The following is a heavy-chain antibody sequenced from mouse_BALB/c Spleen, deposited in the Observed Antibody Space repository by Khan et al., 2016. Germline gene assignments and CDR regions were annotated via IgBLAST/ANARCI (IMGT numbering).Heavy chain of an antibody. D-gene: IGHD2-12*01. CDR2: IWGDGRT. Sequence: QVQLKESGPGLVAPSQSLSITCTVSGFSLTGYGVNWVRQPPGTGLEWLGKIWGDGRTDYNSALKSRVSISKDNSKSQVFLKMNSLQTDDTANYYCSSDYDGCAYWGQGTLVIVSA. J-gene: IGHJ3*01. CDR1: GFSLTGYG. V-gene: IGHV2-6-7*01. CDR3: SSDYDGCAY.